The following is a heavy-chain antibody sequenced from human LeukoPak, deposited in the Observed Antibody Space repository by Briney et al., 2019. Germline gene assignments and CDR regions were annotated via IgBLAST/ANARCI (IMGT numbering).Heavy chain of an antibody. Sequence: GGSLRLSCAASGFTFSSYAMSWVRQAPGRGLEWVSAISGSGGSTYYADSVKGRFTISRDDSKNTLYLQMNSLRAEDTAVYYCAKDLGRIQTYGMDVWGQGTTVTVSS. CDR2: ISGSGGST. CDR1: GFTFSSYA. J-gene: IGHJ6*02. CDR3: AKDLGRIQTYGMDV. V-gene: IGHV3-23*01.